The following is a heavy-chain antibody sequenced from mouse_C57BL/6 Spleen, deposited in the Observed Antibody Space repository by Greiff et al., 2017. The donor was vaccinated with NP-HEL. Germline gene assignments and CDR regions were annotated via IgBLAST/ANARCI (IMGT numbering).Heavy chain of an antibody. CDR1: GYTFTSYW. J-gene: IGHJ3*01. V-gene: IGHV1-55*01. Sequence: QVQLQQPGAELVKPGASVKLSCKASGYTFTSYWITWVKQRPGQGLEWIGDIYPGSGSTNYNEKFKSKATLTVDTSSSTAYMQLSSLTSDDSAVYYCARWSSGDWFAYWGQGTLVTVSA. CDR2: IYPGSGST. CDR3: ARWSSGDWFAY. D-gene: IGHD1-3*01.